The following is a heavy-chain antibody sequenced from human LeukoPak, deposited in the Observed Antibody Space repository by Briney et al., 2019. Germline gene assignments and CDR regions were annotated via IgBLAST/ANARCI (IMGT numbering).Heavy chain of an antibody. J-gene: IGHJ6*02. D-gene: IGHD5-18*01. V-gene: IGHV1-69*04. CDR2: IIPVLNIT. Sequence: ASVKVSCKTSGGTFSSSAITWVRQAPGQGLEWMGRIIPVLNITTYAQKFQGGVTITADTSTSTVYMELSSLRSEETAVYYCARDQSLTAPPPYGLDVWGQGTTVIVSS. CDR1: GGTFSSSA. CDR3: ARDQSLTAPPPYGLDV.